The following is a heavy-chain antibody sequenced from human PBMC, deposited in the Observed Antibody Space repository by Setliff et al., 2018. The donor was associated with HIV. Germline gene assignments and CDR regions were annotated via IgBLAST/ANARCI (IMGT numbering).Heavy chain of an antibody. Sequence: GESLKISCKGSGYYFSSYWVAWVRQMPGKGLEWMGAIYPGDSTTRYSPSLEGQVTISADRSITTAYLQWDSLKASDTAMYYCTRRRRAPGTGDLEAYWGQGTLVTVSS. CDR2: IYPGDSTT. D-gene: IGHD7-27*01. CDR1: GYYFSSYW. J-gene: IGHJ4*02. V-gene: IGHV5-51*01. CDR3: TRRRRAPGTGDLEAY.